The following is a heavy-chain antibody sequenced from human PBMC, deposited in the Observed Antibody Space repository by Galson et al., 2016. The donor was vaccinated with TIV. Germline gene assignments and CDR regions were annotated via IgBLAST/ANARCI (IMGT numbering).Heavy chain of an antibody. CDR2: IFNSGTT. V-gene: IGHV4-31*03. CDR3: AGRENYGAFDV. D-gene: IGHD3-16*01. CDR1: GGSITFGDYY. Sequence: TLSLTCKVSGGSITFGDYYWSWIRQRPGKGLEWIGYIFNSGTTYYNPSLKSRVSISVDTSKRQFSLNLRSVTAADTAVYYWAGRENYGAFDVWGQGTMVTASS. J-gene: IGHJ3*01.